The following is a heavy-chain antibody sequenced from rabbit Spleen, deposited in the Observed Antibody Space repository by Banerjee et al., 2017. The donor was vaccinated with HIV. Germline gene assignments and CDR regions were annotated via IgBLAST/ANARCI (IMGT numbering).Heavy chain of an antibody. Sequence: QSLEESGGDLVKPGASLTLTCTASGFDLNSYYYMCWVRQAPGKGLEWIGFIYTGNGKNYYASWAKGRFTISKTSSTTVTLQMPSLTAADTATYFCARDTSSSFSSYGMDLWGPGTLVTVS. V-gene: IGHV1S40*01. CDR2: IYTGNGKN. CDR1: GFDLNSYYY. J-gene: IGHJ6*01. D-gene: IGHD1-1*01. CDR3: ARDTSSSFSSYGMDL.